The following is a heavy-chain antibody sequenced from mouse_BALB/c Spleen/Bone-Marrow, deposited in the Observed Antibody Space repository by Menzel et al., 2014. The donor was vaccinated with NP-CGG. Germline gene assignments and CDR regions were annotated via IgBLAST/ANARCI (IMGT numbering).Heavy chain of an antibody. V-gene: IGHV1-53*01. Sequence: QVQLKQSGAEMVKPGASVKLSCKASGDIFTSYYMYWVKQRPGQGLEWIGGINPNNSGTNFNEKFKSEATLTVDKSSSTAYMELISLTSEDSAVYYCARGRYDSDGWYFDVWGAGTTVTVSS. J-gene: IGHJ1*01. D-gene: IGHD2-4*01. CDR1: GDIFTSYY. CDR3: ARGRYDSDGWYFDV. CDR2: INPNNSGT.